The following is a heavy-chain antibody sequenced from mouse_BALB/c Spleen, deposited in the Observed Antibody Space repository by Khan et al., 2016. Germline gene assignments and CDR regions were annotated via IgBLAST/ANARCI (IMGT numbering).Heavy chain of an antibody. Sequence: QVQLKESGPGLVAPSQSLSITCTVSGFSLTSYGVHWVRQPPGKGLEWLGVIWAGGTTNYNSALMSRLSISKDKSKSQVFLKMNSLQTDDSAIYFCARAFSYGNYGAWFAYWGQGTLVTVSA. CDR2: IWAGGTT. V-gene: IGHV2-9*02. CDR1: GFSLTSYG. CDR3: ARAFSYGNYGAWFAY. D-gene: IGHD2-10*02. J-gene: IGHJ3*01.